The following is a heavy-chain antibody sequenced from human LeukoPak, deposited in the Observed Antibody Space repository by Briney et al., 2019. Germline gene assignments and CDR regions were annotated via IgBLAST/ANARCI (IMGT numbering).Heavy chain of an antibody. J-gene: IGHJ3*02. V-gene: IGHV3-30-3*01. CDR2: ISYDGSNK. CDR1: GFTFSSYA. D-gene: IGHD2-21*02. CDR3: ARDGVVVTAIPSFIDAFDI. Sequence: PGGSLRLSCAASGFTFSSYAMHWVRQAPGKGLEWVAVISYDGSNKYYADSVKGRFTISRDNSKNTLYLQMNSLRAEDTAVYYCARDGVVVTAIPSFIDAFDIWGQGTMVTVSS.